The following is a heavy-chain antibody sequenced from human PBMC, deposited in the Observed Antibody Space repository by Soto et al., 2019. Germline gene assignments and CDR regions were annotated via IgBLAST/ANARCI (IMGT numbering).Heavy chain of an antibody. CDR3: AKVVPGVAAAGTGYFDY. V-gene: IGHV3-23*01. J-gene: IGHJ4*02. Sequence: GGSLRLSCAASGFTFSSYAMSWVRQAPGKGLEWVSAISGSGGSTYYADSVKGRFTISRDNSKNTLYLQMNSLRAEDTAVYYCAKVVPGVAAAGTGYFDYWGQGTLVTSPQ. D-gene: IGHD6-13*01. CDR2: ISGSGGST. CDR1: GFTFSSYA.